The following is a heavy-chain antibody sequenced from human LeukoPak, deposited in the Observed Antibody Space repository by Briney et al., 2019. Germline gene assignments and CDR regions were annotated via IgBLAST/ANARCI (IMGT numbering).Heavy chain of an antibody. CDR3: AREYNYFGSGIFDY. V-gene: IGHV3-11*01. CDR1: GFTFSDYY. CDR2: ISISAGTK. Sequence: GGSLRLSCAASGFTFSDYYMSWIRQAPGKGLEWVSYISISAGTKYYADSVNGRFTISRDNAKNSLYLQMTSLRAEDTAVYFCAREYNYFGSGIFDYWGQGTLLTVSS. D-gene: IGHD3-10*01. J-gene: IGHJ4*02.